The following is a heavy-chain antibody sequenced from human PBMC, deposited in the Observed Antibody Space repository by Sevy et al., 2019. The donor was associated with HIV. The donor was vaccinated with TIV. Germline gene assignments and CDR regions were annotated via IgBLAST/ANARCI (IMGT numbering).Heavy chain of an antibody. J-gene: IGHJ5*02. CDR2: MYYSGST. CDR3: ASQWDTTGYYYA. D-gene: IGHD3-22*01. V-gene: IGHV4-39*01. Sequence: SETLSLTCTVSGGAISSSSYCWGWICQPPGKGLEWIGSMYYSGSTYYNPSLKSRVTMSVDASKKQFSLKLSSVTAADSAVYYCASQWDTTGYYYAWGQGTLVTVSS. CDR1: GGAISSSSYC.